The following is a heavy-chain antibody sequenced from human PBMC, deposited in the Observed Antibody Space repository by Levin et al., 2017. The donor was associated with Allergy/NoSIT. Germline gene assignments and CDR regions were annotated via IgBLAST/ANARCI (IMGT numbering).Heavy chain of an antibody. J-gene: IGHJ4*02. D-gene: IGHD5-18*01. CDR1: GYTFTNFY. CDR3: ARGLYGYVRNIDY. Sequence: ASVKVSCKASGYTFTNFYIHWVRQAPGQGLEWMGIINSSGGSTSYAQKFQGRVTMTRDTSTSTVYMEVSSLRSEDTAVYYCARGLYGYVRNIDYWGQGTLVTVSS. CDR2: INSSGGST. V-gene: IGHV1-46*01.